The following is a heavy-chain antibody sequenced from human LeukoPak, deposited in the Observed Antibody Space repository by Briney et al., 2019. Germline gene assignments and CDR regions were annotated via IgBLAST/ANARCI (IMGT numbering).Heavy chain of an antibody. CDR1: GGSISSGDYY. J-gene: IGHJ4*02. D-gene: IGHD3-10*01. V-gene: IGHV4-30-4*01. CDR2: IYYSGST. Sequence: SQTLSLTCTVSGGSISSGDYYWSWIRQPPGKGLEWIGYIYYSGSTNYNPSLRSRVTISINTSRNQFSLKLSSVTAADTAIYYCARTYYYFPGSSSGSYNFDYWGQGTPVTVSS. CDR3: ARTYYYFPGSSSGSYNFDY.